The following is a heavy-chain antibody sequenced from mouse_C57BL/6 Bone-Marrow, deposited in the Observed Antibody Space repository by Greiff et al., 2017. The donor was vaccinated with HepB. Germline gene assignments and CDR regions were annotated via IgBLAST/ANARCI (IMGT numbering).Heavy chain of an antibody. CDR3: ARGGYYGNSWFAY. J-gene: IGHJ3*01. V-gene: IGHV1-81*01. CDR1: VYTFTSYG. CDR2: IYPRSGNT. Sequence: QVQLQQSGAELARPGASVKLSCKASVYTFTSYGISWVKQRTGQGLEWIGEIYPRSGNTYYNEKFKGKATLTADKSSSTAYMELRSLTSEDSAVYFCARGGYYGNSWFAYWGQGTLVTVSA. D-gene: IGHD2-1*01.